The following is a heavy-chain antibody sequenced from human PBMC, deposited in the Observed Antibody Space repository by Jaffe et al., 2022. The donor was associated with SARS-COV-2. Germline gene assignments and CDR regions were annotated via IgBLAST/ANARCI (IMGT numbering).Heavy chain of an antibody. J-gene: IGHJ6*02. CDR3: ASIDWDADFADYYDSSGPANYYYGMDV. CDR1: GYTFTGYY. CDR2: INPNSGGT. V-gene: IGHV1-2*02. Sequence: QVQLVQSGAEVKKPGASVKVSCKASGYTFTGYYMHWVRQAPGQGLEWMGWINPNSGGTNYAQKFQGRVTMTRDTSISTAYMELSRLRSDDTAVYYCASIDWDADFADYYDSSGPANYYYGMDVWGQGTTVTVSS. D-gene: IGHD3-22*01.